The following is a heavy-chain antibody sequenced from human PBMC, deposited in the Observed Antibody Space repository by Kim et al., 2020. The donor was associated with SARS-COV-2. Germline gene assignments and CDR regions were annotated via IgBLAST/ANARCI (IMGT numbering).Heavy chain of an antibody. CDR3: ARGRVPYY. Sequence: YSGSTNHNPSLKSRVTISLDASKNQFSLRLSSMTAADTAVYYCARGRVPYYWGQGTLVTVSS. CDR2: YSGST. J-gene: IGHJ4*02. V-gene: IGHV4-59*09.